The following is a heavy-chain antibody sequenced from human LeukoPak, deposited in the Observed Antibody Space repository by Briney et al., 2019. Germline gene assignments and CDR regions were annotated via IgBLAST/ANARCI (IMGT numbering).Heavy chain of an antibody. J-gene: IGHJ4*02. CDR1: GFTFSSYA. CDR2: ISSSGGST. CDR3: AKDQIAVAGVLDY. V-gene: IGHV3-23*01. Sequence: GGSLRLSCAASGFTFSSYAMSWVRQAPEKGLEWVSAISSSGGSTYYADSVKGRFTISRDNSKNTLYLQMNSLRAEDTAVYYCAKDQIAVAGVLDYWGQGTLVTVSS. D-gene: IGHD6-19*01.